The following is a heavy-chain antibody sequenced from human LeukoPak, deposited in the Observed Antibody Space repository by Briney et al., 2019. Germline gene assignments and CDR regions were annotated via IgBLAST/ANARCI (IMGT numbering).Heavy chain of an antibody. J-gene: IGHJ4*02. Sequence: ASVKVSCKASGYTFTDYAVNWMRHAPGERLEWMGWVNAGNGNTKYSQKFQGRVTITRDRSASTAYMELGSLRSEDTAVYYCARGRWSTASASYYFDSWGQGTLVTVS. CDR2: VNAGNGNT. V-gene: IGHV1-3*01. D-gene: IGHD5/OR15-5a*01. CDR1: GYTFTDYA. CDR3: ARGRWSTASASYYFDS.